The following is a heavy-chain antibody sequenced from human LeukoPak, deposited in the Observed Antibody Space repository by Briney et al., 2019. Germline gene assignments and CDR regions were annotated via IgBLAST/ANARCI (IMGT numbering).Heavy chain of an antibody. V-gene: IGHV4-38-2*01. CDR2: IYHSGCT. CDR3: ARKISTDCDFWSGYSPIQGWFDR. Sequence: SETLSLTCAVSGYSISSGYYWGWIRPPPGKGLEWIGSIYHSGCTYYNPSVKSRVTISVDTSNNQFSLKMNTVTAADTAVYYCARKISTDCDFWSGYSPIQGWFDRWGQGTLVTVSS. D-gene: IGHD3-3*01. J-gene: IGHJ5*01. CDR1: GYSISSGYY.